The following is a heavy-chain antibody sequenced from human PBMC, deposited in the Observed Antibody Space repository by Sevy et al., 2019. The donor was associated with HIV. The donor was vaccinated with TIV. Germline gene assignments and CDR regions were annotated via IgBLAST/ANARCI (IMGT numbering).Heavy chain of an antibody. J-gene: IGHJ5*02. CDR2: IYYTGTT. CDR3: ARQEYSSSPFDP. D-gene: IGHD6-13*01. Sequence: SETLSLTCTVSGGSVRSSSYYWAWIRQPPGKGLECIGTIYYTGTTSYIPSLKSRLTISVDKSKNQLSLKLSSVTAAYTATYYCARQEYSSSPFDPWGQGALVTVSS. V-gene: IGHV4-39*01. CDR1: GGSVRSSSYY.